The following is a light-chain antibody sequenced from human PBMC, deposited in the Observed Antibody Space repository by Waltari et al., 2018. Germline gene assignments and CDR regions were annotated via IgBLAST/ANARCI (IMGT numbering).Light chain of an antibody. J-gene: IGKJ1*01. V-gene: IGKV4-1*01. CDR3: QQYYRSRT. Sequence: DIVMTQSPDSLAVSLGERATINCKSSQSVLYNSNDKNYLAWYQQKPGQPPKLLIYWASTREAGVPDRFRGSGAGTYFTLTISSLQAEDVAVYYGQQYYRSRTFGQGTKVEIK. CDR1: QSVLYNSNDKNY. CDR2: WAS.